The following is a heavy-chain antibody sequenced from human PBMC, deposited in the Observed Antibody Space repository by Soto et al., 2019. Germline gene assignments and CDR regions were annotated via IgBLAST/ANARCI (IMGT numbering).Heavy chain of an antibody. D-gene: IGHD2-2*01. J-gene: IGHJ5*02. V-gene: IGHV3-11*06. CDR3: VRCSSTSCWGEFDP. CDR1: GFTFSDYY. CDR2: ISSSSSYT. Sequence: PGGSLRLSCAASGFTFSDYYMSWIRQAPGKGLEWVSYISSSSSYTNYADSVKGRFAISRDNAKNSLYLQMNSLRAEDTAVYYCVRCSSTSCWGEFDPWGQGTLVTVSS.